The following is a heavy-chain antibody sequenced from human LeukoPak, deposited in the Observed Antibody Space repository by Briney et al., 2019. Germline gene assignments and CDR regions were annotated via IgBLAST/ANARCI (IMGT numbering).Heavy chain of an antibody. Sequence: SETLSLTCTASGGSISSYYWSWIRQPPGKGLEWIGYIYYSGSTNYNPSLKSRVTISVDTSKNQFSLKLSSVTAADTAVYYCARDRIPFDPWGQGTLVTVSS. V-gene: IGHV4-59*01. CDR2: IYYSGST. CDR1: GGSISSYY. D-gene: IGHD2-21*01. J-gene: IGHJ5*02. CDR3: ARDRIPFDP.